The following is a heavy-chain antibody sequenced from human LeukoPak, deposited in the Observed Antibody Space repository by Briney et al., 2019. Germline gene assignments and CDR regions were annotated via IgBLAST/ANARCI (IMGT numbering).Heavy chain of an antibody. CDR3: ARARRGVWTPFDY. CDR2: IYHSGST. J-gene: IGHJ4*02. D-gene: IGHD3-10*01. V-gene: IGHV4-30-2*01. Sequence: SETLSLTCTVSGGSISSGGYYWSWIRQPPGKGLEWIGYIYHSGSTYYNPSLKSRVTISVDTSKNQFSLKLSSVTAADTAVYYCARARRGVWTPFDYWGQGTLVTVSS. CDR1: GGSISSGGYY.